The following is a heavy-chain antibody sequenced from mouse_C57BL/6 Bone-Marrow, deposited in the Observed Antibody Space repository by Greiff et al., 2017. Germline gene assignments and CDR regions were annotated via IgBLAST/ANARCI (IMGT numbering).Heavy chain of an antibody. J-gene: IGHJ2*01. V-gene: IGHV8-8*01. CDR3: ARGTCYYDSSRFDY. CDR1: GFSLSTFGMG. CDR2: IWWDDDK. D-gene: IGHD1-1*01. Sequence: QVTLKESGPGILQPSQTLSLTCSFSGFSLSTFGMGVGWIRQPSGKGLEWLAHIWWDDDKYYKPAKKSRLTISKDTSKNQVFLKIANVDTADTATYYCARGTCYYDSSRFDYGGQGNTLTVSS.